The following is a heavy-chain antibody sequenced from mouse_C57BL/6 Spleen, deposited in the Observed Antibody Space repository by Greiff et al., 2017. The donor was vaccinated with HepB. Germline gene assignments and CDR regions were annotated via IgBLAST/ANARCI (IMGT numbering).Heavy chain of an antibody. CDR3: ARWGKPKCFAY. CDR2: IDPSDSYT. Sequence: QVQLQQPGAELVKPGASVKLSCKASGYTFTSYWMQWVKQRPGQGLEWIGEIDPSDSYTNYNQKFKGKATLTVDTSSSTAYMQLSSLTSEDSAVYYCARWGKPKCFAYWGQETLVTVSA. V-gene: IGHV1-50*01. J-gene: IGHJ3*01. CDR1: GYTFTSYW.